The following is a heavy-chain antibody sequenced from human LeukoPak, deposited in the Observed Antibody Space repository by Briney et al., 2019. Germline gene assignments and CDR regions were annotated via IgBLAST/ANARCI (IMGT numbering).Heavy chain of an antibody. CDR1: GYTFTSYD. J-gene: IGHJ6*02. CDR3: ARGLYCSSTSCYWPYYYYGMDV. Sequence: ASVKVSCKASGYTFTSYDINWVRQATGQGLEWMGWMNPNSGNTGYAQKFQGRVTMTRNTSISTAYMELSSLRSEDTAVYYCARGLYCSSTSCYWPYYYYGMDVWGQGTTVTVSS. V-gene: IGHV1-8*01. CDR2: MNPNSGNT. D-gene: IGHD2-2*01.